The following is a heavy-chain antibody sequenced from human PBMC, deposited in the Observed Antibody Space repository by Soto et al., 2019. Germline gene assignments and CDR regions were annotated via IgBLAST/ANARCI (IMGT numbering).Heavy chain of an antibody. J-gene: IGHJ5*02. V-gene: IGHV1-46*01. CDR3: ARGRVDPHCGGDCYFGWFDP. D-gene: IGHD2-21*02. Sequence: ASVKVSCKASGYTFTSYYMHWVRQAPGQGLEWMGIINPSGDSTSYAQKFQGRVTMTRDTSTSTVYMELSSLRSEDTAVYYCARGRVDPHCGGDCYFGWFDPWGQGTLVTVSS. CDR1: GYTFTSYY. CDR2: INPSGDST.